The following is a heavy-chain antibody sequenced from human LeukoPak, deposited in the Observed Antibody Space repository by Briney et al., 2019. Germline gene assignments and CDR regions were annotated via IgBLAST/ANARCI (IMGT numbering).Heavy chain of an antibody. V-gene: IGHV3-21*01. J-gene: IGHJ4*02. CDR1: GFTVSSNY. CDR2: ISSSSSYI. Sequence: KAGGSLRLSCAASGFTVSSNYMSWVRQAPGKGLEWVSSISSSSSYIYYADSVKGRFTISRDNAKNSLYLQMNSLRAEDTAVYYCARDGNYDFWSALSFDYWGQGTLVTVSS. CDR3: ARDGNYDFWSALSFDY. D-gene: IGHD3-3*01.